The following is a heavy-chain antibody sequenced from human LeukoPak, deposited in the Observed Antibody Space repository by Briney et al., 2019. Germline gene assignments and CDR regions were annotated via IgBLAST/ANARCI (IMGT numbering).Heavy chain of an antibody. CDR2: ISYSSSFI. Sequence: GESLRLSCVASGFSFRRYSMNWVRQAPGKGLEWVAYISYSSSFIYYADSVKGRFTISRDNAKTSLYLQINSLRADDTALYFCARGIVVVVGASDHFDYWGQGTLITVSS. V-gene: IGHV3-21*01. J-gene: IGHJ4*02. D-gene: IGHD2-15*01. CDR3: ARGIVVVVGASDHFDY. CDR1: GFSFRRYS.